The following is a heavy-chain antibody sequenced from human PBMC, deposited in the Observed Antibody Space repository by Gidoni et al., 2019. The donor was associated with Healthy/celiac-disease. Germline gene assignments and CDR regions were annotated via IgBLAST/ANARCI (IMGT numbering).Heavy chain of an antibody. CDR2: INPNSGGT. CDR3: AREDRYYYDSSGYYYPAFDI. CDR1: GYTFTGYY. Sequence: QVQLVQSGAEVKKPGASVKVSCKASGYTFTGYYLHWVRQAPGQGLEWMGWINPNSGGTNYAQKFQGWVTMTRDTSISTAYMELSRLRSDDTAVYYCAREDRYYYDSSGYYYPAFDIWGQGTTVTVSS. J-gene: IGHJ3*02. D-gene: IGHD3-22*01. V-gene: IGHV1-2*04.